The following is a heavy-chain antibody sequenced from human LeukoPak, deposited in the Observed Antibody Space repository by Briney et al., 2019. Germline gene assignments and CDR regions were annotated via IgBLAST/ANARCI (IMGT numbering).Heavy chain of an antibody. D-gene: IGHD5-12*01. V-gene: IGHV3-72*01. CDR2: TRNKANSYTT. Sequence: AGGSLRLSCAASGFTFSDHYMDWVRQAPGKGLEWVGRTRNKANSYTTEYAASVKGRFTISRDDSKNSLYLQMNSLKTEDTDVYYCARVLGYSGYDLAYWGQGTLVTVSS. CDR3: ARVLGYSGYDLAY. J-gene: IGHJ4*02. CDR1: GFTFSDHY.